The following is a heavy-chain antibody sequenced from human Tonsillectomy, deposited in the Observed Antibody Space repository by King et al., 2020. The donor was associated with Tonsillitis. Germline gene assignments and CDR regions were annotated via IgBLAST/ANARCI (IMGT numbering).Heavy chain of an antibody. V-gene: IGHV3-23*03. CDR1: GFSINSFA. CDR3: AKDHQSSGWPCFDS. J-gene: IGHJ4*02. Sequence: VQLVESGGGLVQPGGSLRISCAVSGFSINSFAMSWVRQAPGKGLEWGSSIHRDSGNEFYTASVRGRFAISRDISNNMLYLQMSSLRADDTALYYCAKDHQSSGWPCFDSWGRGTLVTVSS. CDR2: IHRDSGNE. D-gene: IGHD6-19*01.